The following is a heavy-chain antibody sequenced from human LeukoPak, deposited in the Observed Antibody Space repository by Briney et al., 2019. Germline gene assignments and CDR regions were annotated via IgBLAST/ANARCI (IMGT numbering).Heavy chain of an antibody. V-gene: IGHV4-59*08. J-gene: IGHJ6*03. CDR3: ARISCSGGSCSRYYYYYYYMDV. Sequence: SETLSLTCTVSGGSISSYYWSWIRQPPGKGLEWIGYIYYSGSTNYNPSLKSRVTISVDTSKNQFSLKLSSVTAADTAVYYCARISCSGGSCSRYYYYYYYMDVWGKGTTVTVSS. CDR1: GGSISSYY. D-gene: IGHD2-15*01. CDR2: IYYSGST.